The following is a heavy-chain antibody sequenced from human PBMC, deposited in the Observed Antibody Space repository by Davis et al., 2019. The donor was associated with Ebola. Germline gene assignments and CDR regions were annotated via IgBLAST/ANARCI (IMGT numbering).Heavy chain of an antibody. CDR2: IYYSGST. V-gene: IGHV4-61*01. CDR3: ARGGYSYGYRLDY. D-gene: IGHD5-18*01. Sequence: PSETLSLTCTVPGGSVSSGSYSWSWIRQPPGKGLEWIGYIYYSGSTNYNPSLKSRVTISVDTSKNQFSLKLSSVTAADTAVYYCARGGYSYGYRLDYWGQGTLVTVSS. J-gene: IGHJ4*02. CDR1: GGSVSSGSYS.